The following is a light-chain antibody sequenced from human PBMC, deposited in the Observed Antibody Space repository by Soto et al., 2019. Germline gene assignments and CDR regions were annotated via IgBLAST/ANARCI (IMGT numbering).Light chain of an antibody. CDR2: EVS. J-gene: IGLJ1*01. Sequence: QSVLTQPASVSGSPGQSITISCTGTSSDLGGYNYVSWYQQHPGKAPKHMIYEVSNRPSGVSNRFSGSKSGNTASLTISGLQAEDEADYYCSSYTISTTLVFGTGTKVTVL. CDR1: SSDLGGYNY. CDR3: SSYTISTTLV. V-gene: IGLV2-14*01.